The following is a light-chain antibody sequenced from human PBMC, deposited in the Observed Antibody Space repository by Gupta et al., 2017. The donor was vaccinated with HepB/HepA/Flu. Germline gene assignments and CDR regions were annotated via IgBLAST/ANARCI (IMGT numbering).Light chain of an antibody. CDR3: QHRSNCPPWT. Sequence: EIVLTQSPATLSLSPGERATLSCRASQSVSSYLAWYQQKPGQAPRLLIYGASNRATGIPARFSGSGSGTDFTLTISSLEPEDFAVYYCQHRSNCPPWTFGQGTKVEIK. V-gene: IGKV3-11*01. CDR2: GAS. J-gene: IGKJ1*01. CDR1: QSVSSY.